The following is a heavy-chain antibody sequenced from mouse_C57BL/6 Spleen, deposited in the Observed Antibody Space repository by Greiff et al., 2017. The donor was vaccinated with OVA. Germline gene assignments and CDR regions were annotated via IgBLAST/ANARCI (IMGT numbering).Heavy chain of an antibody. D-gene: IGHD1-1*02. CDR2: IWSGGST. CDR1: GFSLTSYG. V-gene: IGHV2-4*01. CDR3: AKMPIYGRAMDY. Sequence: QVQLKESGPGLVQPSQSLSITCTVSGFSLTSYGVHWVRQPPGKGLEWLGVIWSGGSTDYNAAFISRLSISKDNSKSQVFFKMNSLQADDTAIYYCAKMPIYGRAMDYWGQGTSVTVSS. J-gene: IGHJ4*01.